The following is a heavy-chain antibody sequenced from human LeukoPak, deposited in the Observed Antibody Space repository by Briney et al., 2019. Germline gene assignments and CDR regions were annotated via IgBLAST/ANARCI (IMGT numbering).Heavy chain of an antibody. CDR2: IYYSGST. J-gene: IGHJ4*02. CDR3: ARDSGKQQRSFDY. V-gene: IGHV4-59*01. D-gene: IGHD6-13*01. Sequence: SETLSLTCTVSGGSISSYYWSWIRQPPGKGLEWIGYIYYSGSTNYNPSLKSRVTISVDTSKNQFSLKLSSVTAADTAVYYCARDSGKQQRSFDYWGQGTLVTVSS. CDR1: GGSISSYY.